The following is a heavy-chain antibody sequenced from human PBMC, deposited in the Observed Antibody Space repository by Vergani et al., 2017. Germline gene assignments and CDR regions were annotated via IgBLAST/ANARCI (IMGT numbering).Heavy chain of an antibody. Sequence: QVQLVQSGAEVKKPGSSVKVSCKASGGTFSSYAISWVRQASGQGLEWMGGIIPIFGTANYAQKFQGRVTITADESTSTAYMELSSLRSEDTAVYYCARGPRYSSSSVGGNWYFDLWGRGTLVTVSS. CDR1: GGTFSSYA. CDR3: ARGPRYSSSSVGGNWYFDL. J-gene: IGHJ2*01. CDR2: IIPIFGTA. D-gene: IGHD6-6*01. V-gene: IGHV1-69*01.